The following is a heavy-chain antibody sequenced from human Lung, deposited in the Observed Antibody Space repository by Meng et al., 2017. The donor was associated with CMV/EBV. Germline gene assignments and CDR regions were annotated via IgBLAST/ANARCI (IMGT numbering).Heavy chain of an antibody. Sequence: LTXXASGFTFSSYAMSWVRQAPGKGLEWVSAISGSGGSTYYADSVKGRFTISRDNSKNTLYLQMNSLRAEDTAVYYCAKDGGYCSSTSCYLIPTYYYYYGMDVWGQGTXVTVSS. CDR3: AKDGGYCSSTSCYLIPTYYYYYGMDV. D-gene: IGHD2-2*01. CDR2: ISGSGGST. CDR1: GFTFSSYA. V-gene: IGHV3-23*01. J-gene: IGHJ6*02.